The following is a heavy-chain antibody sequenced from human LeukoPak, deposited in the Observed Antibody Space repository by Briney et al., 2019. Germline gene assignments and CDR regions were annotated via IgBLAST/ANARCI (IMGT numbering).Heavy chain of an antibody. V-gene: IGHV4-39*01. D-gene: IGHD2-2*01. CDR1: GGSISSSSYY. J-gene: IGHJ4*02. Sequence: SETLSLTCTVSGGSISSSSYYWGWIRQPPGKGLEWIGSIYYSGSTYYNPSLKSRVTISVDTSKNQFSLKLSSVTAADTAVYYCARHGGSRYCSSTSCYRVFDYWGQETLVTVSS. CDR3: ARHGGSRYCSSTSCYRVFDY. CDR2: IYYSGST.